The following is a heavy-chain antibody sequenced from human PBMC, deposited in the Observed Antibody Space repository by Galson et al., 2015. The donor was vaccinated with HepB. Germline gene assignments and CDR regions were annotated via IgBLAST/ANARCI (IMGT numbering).Heavy chain of an antibody. Sequence: SVKVSCKASGYTFTSYAMHWVRQAPGQRLEWMGWINAGNGNTKYSQKFQGRVTITRDTSASTAYMELSSLRSEDTAVYYCARDLLLWFGELDYGMDVWGQGTTVTVSS. D-gene: IGHD3-10*01. CDR2: INAGNGNT. J-gene: IGHJ6*02. CDR1: GYTFTSYA. CDR3: ARDLLLWFGELDYGMDV. V-gene: IGHV1-3*01.